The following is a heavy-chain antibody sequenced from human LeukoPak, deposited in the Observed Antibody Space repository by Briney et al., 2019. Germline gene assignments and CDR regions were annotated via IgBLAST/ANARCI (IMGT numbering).Heavy chain of an antibody. CDR3: TRDQDRQLVLYGMDV. CDR2: ISYDGSNK. CDR1: GFIFSSYA. V-gene: IGHV3-30-3*01. D-gene: IGHD6-6*01. Sequence: GGSLRLSCAASGFIFSSYAMHWVRQAPGKGLEWVAVISYDGSNKYHADSVKGRFTISRDNSKNTLYLQMNSLGAEDTAVYYCTRDQDRQLVLYGMDVWGQGTTVTVSS. J-gene: IGHJ6*02.